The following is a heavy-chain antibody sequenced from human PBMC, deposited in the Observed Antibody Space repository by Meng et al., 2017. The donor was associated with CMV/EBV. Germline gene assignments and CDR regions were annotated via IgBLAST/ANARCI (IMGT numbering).Heavy chain of an antibody. V-gene: IGHV1-46*01. CDR1: GYTFTSYY. CDR3: ARVRKANTEGLYYYYGMDV. Sequence: ASVKVSCKASGYTFTSYYMHWVRQAPGQGLEWMGIINPSGGSTSYAQKFQGRATMTRDTSTSTVYMELSSLRSEDTAVYYCARVRKANTEGLYYYYGMDVWGQGTTVTVSS. J-gene: IGHJ6*02. CDR2: INPSGGST. D-gene: IGHD1/OR15-1a*01.